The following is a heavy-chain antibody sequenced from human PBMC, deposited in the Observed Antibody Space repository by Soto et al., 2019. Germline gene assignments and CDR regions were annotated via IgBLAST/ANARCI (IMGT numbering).Heavy chain of an antibody. J-gene: IGHJ4*02. CDR1: GGSISSDNYY. D-gene: IGHD3-22*01. Sequence: SDTTSLACTVSGGSISSDNYYWSWSRKDPGKGLKWIGYIYYSGSTYYNPSLKSRVTISVDTSKNQFSLKLSSVTAADTAVYYCARGTAYYNDRSGYYSLRLDYWVQGTLVTVSS. V-gene: IGHV4-31*03. CDR2: IYYSGST. CDR3: ARGTAYYNDRSGYYSLRLDY.